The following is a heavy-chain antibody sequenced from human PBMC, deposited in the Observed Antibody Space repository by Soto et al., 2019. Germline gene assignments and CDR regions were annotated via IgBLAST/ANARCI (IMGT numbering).Heavy chain of an antibody. V-gene: IGHV3-66*01. CDR2: IHRVENSKYSDST. CDR1: RFTVRTND. CDR3: ARDGSGPFDY. J-gene: IGHJ4*02. D-gene: IGHD6-19*01. Sequence: EVQLVESGGGLIQAGGSLRLSCAASRFTVRTNDMSWVRQAPGKGLEWIALIHRVENSKYSDSTYYADSVRDRFTISRDNSKNTVDLQMNDLSAEDTAMYYCARDGSGPFDYWGQGSLVTVSS.